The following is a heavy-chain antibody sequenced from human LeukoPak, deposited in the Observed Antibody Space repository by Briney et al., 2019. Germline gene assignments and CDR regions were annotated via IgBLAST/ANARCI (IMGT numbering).Heavy chain of an antibody. CDR2: IDHSGST. CDR3: ARGGNGWYFDL. D-gene: IGHD1-14*01. V-gene: IGHV4-34*01. CDR1: GASLRGSY. J-gene: IGHJ2*01. Sequence: KPSETLSLTCAVQGASLRGSYWSWIRQPPGKGLQWIGQIDHSGSTHSIPSLKSRVTISLDTSQSQVSLKVNSVPAADTAVYFCARGGNGWYFDLWGRGTLVTVSS.